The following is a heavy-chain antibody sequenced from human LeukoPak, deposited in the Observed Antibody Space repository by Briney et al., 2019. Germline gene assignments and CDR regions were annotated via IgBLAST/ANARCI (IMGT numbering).Heavy chain of an antibody. Sequence: PGGSLRLSCAASGFTFSSYAMNWARQAPGKGLEWVSAISSSGISTYYADSVKGRFTISRDNSKNTLYLQMGSLRAEDMAVYYCARGAGTTIFGVVSFVWGQGTLVTVSS. CDR3: ARGAGTTIFGVVSFV. CDR2: ISSSGIST. D-gene: IGHD3-3*01. CDR1: GFTFSSYA. J-gene: IGHJ4*02. V-gene: IGHV3-23*01.